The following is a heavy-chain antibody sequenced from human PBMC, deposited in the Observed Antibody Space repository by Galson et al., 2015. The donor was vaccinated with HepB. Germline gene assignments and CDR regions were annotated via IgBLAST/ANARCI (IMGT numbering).Heavy chain of an antibody. J-gene: IGHJ3*02. CDR3: ARGWDSSGSAYAFDI. V-gene: IGHV5-51*01. Sequence: QSGAEVKKPGESLKISCKGSGYSFTSYWIGWVRQMPGKGLEWMGIIYPGDSDTRYSPSFQGQVTISADKSISTAYLQWSSLKASDTAMYYCARGWDSSGSAYAFDIWGQGTMVTVSS. D-gene: IGHD3-22*01. CDR2: IYPGDSDT. CDR1: GYSFTSYW.